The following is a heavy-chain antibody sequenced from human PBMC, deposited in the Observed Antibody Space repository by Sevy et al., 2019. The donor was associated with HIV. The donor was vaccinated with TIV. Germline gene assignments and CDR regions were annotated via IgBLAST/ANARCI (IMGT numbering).Heavy chain of an antibody. CDR1: GFSLTTSGVG. CDR2: IYWDDDK. J-gene: IGHJ5*02. D-gene: IGHD3-9*01. Sequence: SGPTLVKPTQTLTLTCTFSGFSLTTSGVGVGWIRQPPGKALEWLALIYWDDDKRYSPSLKSRLTSTKDTSQNQVVLTMTNMDTVDTATYYCAHRPDNYDILTGYFPNRFDPWGQGTLVTVSS. V-gene: IGHV2-5*02. CDR3: AHRPDNYDILTGYFPNRFDP.